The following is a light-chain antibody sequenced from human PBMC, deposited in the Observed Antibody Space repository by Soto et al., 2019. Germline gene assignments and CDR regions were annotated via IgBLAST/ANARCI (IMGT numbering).Light chain of an antibody. CDR3: QQYYDWPIT. Sequence: EIVMTQSPATLSVSPGERATLSCRASQSFSSNVSWXXXXXXXXXXXXXXDAXXRATGIPARFSGSGSGTEFTLTISSLQSEDFAVYYCQQYYDWPITFGQGTRLEIK. J-gene: IGKJ5*01. CDR2: DAX. CDR1: QSFSSN. V-gene: IGKV3-15*01.